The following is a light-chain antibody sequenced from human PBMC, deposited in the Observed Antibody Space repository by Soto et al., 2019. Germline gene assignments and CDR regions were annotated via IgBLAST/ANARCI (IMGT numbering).Light chain of an antibody. Sequence: QSALTQPPSASGSPGQSVTISCTGTSSDVGAYKYVSWYQQYPGKAPKLMIYEVSKRPSGVPDRFSGSKSGNTASLTVSGAQGGEGGGYYCTSYVGSDIWVFGGGTKVTVL. V-gene: IGLV2-8*01. CDR2: EVS. CDR1: SSDVGAYKY. CDR3: TSYVGSDIWV. J-gene: IGLJ3*02.